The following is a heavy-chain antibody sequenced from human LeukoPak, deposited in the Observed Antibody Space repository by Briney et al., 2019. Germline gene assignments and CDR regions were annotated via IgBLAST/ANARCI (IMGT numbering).Heavy chain of an antibody. V-gene: IGHV3-33*08. Sequence: SGGSLRLSCAASGFTFSSYGMHWVRQAPGKGLAWVAFIRYDGSNKYYADSVKGRFTISRDNAKNSLYLQMNSLRAEDTAVYYCARSALWFGEFDYWGQGTLVTVSS. CDR2: IRYDGSNK. J-gene: IGHJ4*02. D-gene: IGHD3-10*01. CDR3: ARSALWFGEFDY. CDR1: GFTFSSYG.